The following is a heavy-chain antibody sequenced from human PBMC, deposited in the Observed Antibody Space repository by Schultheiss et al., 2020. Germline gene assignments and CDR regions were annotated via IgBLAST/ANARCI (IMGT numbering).Heavy chain of an antibody. CDR1: GGSFSGYY. CDR3: AISPRSVDGYNFVS. Sequence: SETLSLTCAVYGGSFSGYYWSWIRQPPGKGLEWIGEINHSGSTNYNPSLKSRVTISVDTSKNQFSLKLSSVTAADTAVYYCAISPRSVDGYNFVSWGQGTLVTVSS. J-gene: IGHJ4*02. D-gene: IGHD5-24*01. CDR2: INHSGST. V-gene: IGHV4-34*01.